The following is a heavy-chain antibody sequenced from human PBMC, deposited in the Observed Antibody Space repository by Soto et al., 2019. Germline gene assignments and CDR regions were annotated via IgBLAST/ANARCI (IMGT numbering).Heavy chain of an antibody. CDR3: VCGGNFFVY. CDR2: LDQDGSER. CDR1: GFTFSTYW. Sequence: EVQLVESGGGLVQPGGSLRLSCAASGFTFSTYWMTWVRRPPGKGLEWVANLDQDGSERYYVASVRGRFTISRDNAKNSLYLQMISLRAEDTAVYYCVCGGNFFVYWGQGTLVTVSP. D-gene: IGHD3-16*01. J-gene: IGHJ4*02. V-gene: IGHV3-7*01.